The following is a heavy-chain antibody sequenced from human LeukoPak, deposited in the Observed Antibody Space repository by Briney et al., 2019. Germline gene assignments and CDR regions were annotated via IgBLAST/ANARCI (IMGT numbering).Heavy chain of an antibody. CDR3: AREIVGAIKSYFDY. D-gene: IGHD1-26*01. V-gene: IGHV3-7*01. CDR2: IRQDGGLK. Sequence: GGSLRLSCTASGFTFSTYWMHWVRQAPGKGLEWVANIRQDGGLKHYVDSVKGRFTISRDNAENSLYLQMNSLRAEDTAVYYCAREIVGAIKSYFDYWGQGTLVTASS. J-gene: IGHJ4*02. CDR1: GFTFSTYW.